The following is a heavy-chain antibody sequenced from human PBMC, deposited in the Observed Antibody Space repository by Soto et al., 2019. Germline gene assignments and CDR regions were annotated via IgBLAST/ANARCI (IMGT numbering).Heavy chain of an antibody. CDR2: IYPTGKT. Sequence: PSGTLSLTCTVSGGSISSCGYSWSWIRQTPGKGLEWIGYIYPTGKTYYNPSLKNRATLSIDTSQNQFSLQLTSVTAADTAVYYCARAPPGPAPRWGVWGHGTTVTVSS. CDR3: ARAPPGPAPRWGV. D-gene: IGHD3-16*01. J-gene: IGHJ6*02. CDR1: GGSISSCGYS. V-gene: IGHV4-30-2*01.